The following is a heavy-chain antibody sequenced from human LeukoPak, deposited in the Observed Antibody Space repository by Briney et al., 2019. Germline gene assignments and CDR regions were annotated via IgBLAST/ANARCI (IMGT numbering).Heavy chain of an antibody. J-gene: IGHJ4*02. Sequence: SSETLSLTCTVSGGSISGYYWSWIRQPPGKGLEWIGYIYYSGSTNYNPSLKSRVTISVDTSKNQFSLKLSSVTAADTAVYYCASHEGKWELPADWGQGTLVTVSS. D-gene: IGHD1-26*01. CDR1: GGSISGYY. CDR3: ASHEGKWELPAD. V-gene: IGHV4-59*08. CDR2: IYYSGST.